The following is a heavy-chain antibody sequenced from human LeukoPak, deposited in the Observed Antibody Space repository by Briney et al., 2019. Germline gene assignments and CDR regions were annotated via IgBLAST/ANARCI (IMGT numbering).Heavy chain of an antibody. CDR1: GGSISSYY. Sequence: SETLSLTCTVSGGSISSYYWSWIRQPPGKGLEWIGEINHSGSTNYNPSLKSRVTISVDTSKNQFSLKLSSVTAADTAVYYCARQIAVADTSIYYYYYMDVWGKGTTVTVSS. CDR3: ARQIAVADTSIYYYYYMDV. V-gene: IGHV4-34*01. D-gene: IGHD6-19*01. CDR2: INHSGST. J-gene: IGHJ6*03.